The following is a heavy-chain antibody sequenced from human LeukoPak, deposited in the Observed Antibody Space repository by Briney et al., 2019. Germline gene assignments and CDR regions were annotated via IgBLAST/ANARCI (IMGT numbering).Heavy chain of an antibody. CDR3: ARDSFGYSGHPFDY. Sequence: GGSLRLSCAASGFTFSSYWMHWVRQAPGKGLVWVSRINSDGSSTSYADSVKGRFTISRDNSKNTLYLQMNSLRAEDTAVYYCARDSFGYSGHPFDYWGQGTLVTVSS. CDR1: GFTFSSYW. CDR2: INSDGSST. V-gene: IGHV3-74*01. J-gene: IGHJ4*02. D-gene: IGHD1-26*01.